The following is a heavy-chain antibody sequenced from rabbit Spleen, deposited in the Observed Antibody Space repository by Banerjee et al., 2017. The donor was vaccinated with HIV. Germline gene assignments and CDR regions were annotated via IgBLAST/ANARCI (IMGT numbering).Heavy chain of an antibody. CDR3: ARDLVAIIGWNFNL. V-gene: IGHV1S40*01. D-gene: IGHD1-1*01. Sequence: QSLAESGGGLVKPGASLTLTCKASGVSLNDKDVMCLVRQAPGKGLEWIACINIVTGKSVYASWAKGRFTMSRTSSTTVTLQMTSLTAADTATYFCARDLVAIIGWNFNLWGQGTLVTVS. CDR1: GVSLNDKDV. J-gene: IGHJ4*01. CDR2: INIVTGKS.